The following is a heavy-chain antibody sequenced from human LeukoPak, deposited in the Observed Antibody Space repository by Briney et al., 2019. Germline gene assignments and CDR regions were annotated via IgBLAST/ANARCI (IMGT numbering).Heavy chain of an antibody. D-gene: IGHD2-2*02. J-gene: IGHJ2*01. CDR3: ARLVVPAAIRPGWYFDL. V-gene: IGHV4-39*01. Sequence: PSETLSLTCDVSGDSISSNTYYWGWIRQPPGKGLEWIGTIHYSGSTNYNPSLKSRVTIYVDTSRNQFSLELTSVTAADTAVYYCARLVVPAAIRPGWYFDLWGRGTLVTVSS. CDR1: GDSISSNTYY. CDR2: IHYSGST.